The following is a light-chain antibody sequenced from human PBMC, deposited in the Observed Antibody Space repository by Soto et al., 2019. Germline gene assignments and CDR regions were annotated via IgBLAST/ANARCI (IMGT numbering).Light chain of an antibody. CDR1: QSVSSGY. J-gene: IGKJ3*01. V-gene: IGKV3-20*01. CDR2: GSS. CDR3: QQFRT. Sequence: EIVLTQSPGTLSLSPGDRATLSCRASQSVSSGYLACYQQKPGQSPRLLIYGSSMRDTGIPDRVSGSGSGTDFILTITRLDPEDSLVYYCQQFRTFGPGTKVEIK.